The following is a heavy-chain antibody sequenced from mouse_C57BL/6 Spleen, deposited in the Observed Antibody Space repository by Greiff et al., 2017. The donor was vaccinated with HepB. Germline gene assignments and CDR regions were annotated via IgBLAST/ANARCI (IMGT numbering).Heavy chain of an antibody. V-gene: IGHV1-64*01. D-gene: IGHD1-1*01. CDR2: IHPNSGST. CDR1: GYTFTSYW. CDR3: ARGGLTTVVAYYAMDY. Sequence: QVQLKEPGAELVKPGASVKLSCKASGYTFTSYWMHWVKQRPGQGLEWIGMIHPNSGSTNYNEKFKSKATLTVDKSSSTAYMQLSSLTSEDSAVYYCARGGLTTVVAYYAMDYWGQGTSVTVSS. J-gene: IGHJ4*01.